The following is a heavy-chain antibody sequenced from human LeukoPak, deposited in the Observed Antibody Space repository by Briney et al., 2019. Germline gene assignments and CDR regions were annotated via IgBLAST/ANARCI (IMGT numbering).Heavy chain of an antibody. CDR3: AKDEFNLWFGYPFEGFY. V-gene: IGHV3-30*02. D-gene: IGHD3-10*01. Sequence: GGALRLSCAESGCTFSSYGLHWVRQAPGKGLEGVAFIQYDGSNKYYAAPAKGRFPIFIDNSKNTLYLQMNILGAHKAAWYYCAKDEFNLWFGYPFEGFYWGQGTMVTVSS. J-gene: IGHJ4*02. CDR2: IQYDGSNK. CDR1: GCTFSSYG.